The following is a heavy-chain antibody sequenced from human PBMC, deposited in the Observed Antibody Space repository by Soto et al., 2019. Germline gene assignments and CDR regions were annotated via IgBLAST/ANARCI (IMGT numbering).Heavy chain of an antibody. D-gene: IGHD3-10*01. Sequence: ASVKVSCKASGYTFTSYDINWVRQATGQGLEWMGWMNPNSGNTGYAQKFQGRVTMTRNTSTSTAYMEMSSLRSEDTAVYYCARGITMVRGVNKYYYYYGMDVWGQGTTVTVSS. CDR1: GYTFTSYD. CDR3: ARGITMVRGVNKYYYYYGMDV. V-gene: IGHV1-8*01. J-gene: IGHJ6*02. CDR2: MNPNSGNT.